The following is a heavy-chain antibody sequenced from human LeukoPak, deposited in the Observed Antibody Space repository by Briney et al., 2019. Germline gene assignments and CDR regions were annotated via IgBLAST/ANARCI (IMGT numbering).Heavy chain of an antibody. Sequence: GGSLRLSCAASGFTFSYYGMHWVRQAPGKGLEWVAFIQDYESKEDYEDSVKGRFTISRDNPQNTLYLQLNSLRDEDTAVYYCAKDGSGSIDLWGRGTLVTASS. CDR3: AKDGSGSIDL. J-gene: IGHJ5*02. V-gene: IGHV3-30*02. CDR1: GFTFSYYG. D-gene: IGHD3-22*01. CDR2: IQDYESKE.